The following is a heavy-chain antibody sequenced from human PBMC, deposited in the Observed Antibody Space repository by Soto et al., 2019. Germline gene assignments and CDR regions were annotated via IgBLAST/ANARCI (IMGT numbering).Heavy chain of an antibody. J-gene: IGHJ5*02. D-gene: IGHD2-2*01. CDR2: MNPNSGNT. V-gene: IGHV1-8*01. CDR1: GYTFTSYD. Sequence: ASVKVSCKASGYTFTSYDINWVRQATGQGLEWMGWMNPNSGNTGYAQKFQGRVTMTRNTSISTAYMELSSLRSEDTAVYYCARTPRRTPSRVGYCSSTSCFRPYNWFDPWGQGTLVTVSS. CDR3: ARTPRRTPSRVGYCSSTSCFRPYNWFDP.